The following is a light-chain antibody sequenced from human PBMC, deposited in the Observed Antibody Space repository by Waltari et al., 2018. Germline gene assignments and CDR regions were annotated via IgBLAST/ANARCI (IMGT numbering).Light chain of an antibody. CDR1: QSVNRA. Sequence: EIVLTQSPGTLSLSPGERATLSCKASQSVNRALAWYQQKPGQAPRLLIYGIFDRAAGTPDRFSGSGSGTDFRLTISRLEPEDFAVYYCQHYLRLPVTFGQGTRVEVK. J-gene: IGKJ1*01. CDR2: GIF. CDR3: QHYLRLPVT. V-gene: IGKV3-20*01.